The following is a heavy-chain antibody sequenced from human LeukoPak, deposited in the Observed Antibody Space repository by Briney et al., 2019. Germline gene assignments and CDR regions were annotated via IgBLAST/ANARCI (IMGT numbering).Heavy chain of an antibody. D-gene: IGHD3-22*01. CDR3: ARDLGLFCVYY. J-gene: IGHJ4*02. CDR2: INPNNGDT. V-gene: IGHV1-2*02. Sequence: EASVKVSCKASGYTFTGYYIHWVRQPPGQGLEWMGWINPNNGDTAYAQKFQGRVTMTRDTSISTGYMELSRLRSDDTAVYSCARDLGLFCVYYWGQGTLVTVSS. CDR1: GYTFTGYY.